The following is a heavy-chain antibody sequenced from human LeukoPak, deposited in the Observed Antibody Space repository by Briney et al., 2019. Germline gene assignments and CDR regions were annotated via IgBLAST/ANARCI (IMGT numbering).Heavy chain of an antibody. Sequence: ASVTVSFKASGHTFTNFGITWVRQAPGQGLEWMGWIGADSGNTNYAQKFQGRVTFSIDTSTSTAYIELRTLGSDDTAVYFCAKNRGATWWDLVDYWGQGTLVTVSS. D-gene: IGHD1-26*01. CDR2: IGADSGNT. CDR1: GHTFTNFG. J-gene: IGHJ4*02. V-gene: IGHV1-18*01. CDR3: AKNRGATWWDLVDY.